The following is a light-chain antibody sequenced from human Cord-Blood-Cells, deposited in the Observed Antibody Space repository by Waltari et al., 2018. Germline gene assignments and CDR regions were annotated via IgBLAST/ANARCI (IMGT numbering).Light chain of an antibody. J-gene: IGLJ2*01. CDR2: GKN. Sequence: SSELPQDPAVSVALGQTVRITCQGDSLRSYYASWYQQKPGQAPVLVISGKNNRPAGIPDRFSGSSAANTAALTIAGAQAEDEADYYSNSRDSSGNHLVVFGGGTKLTVL. CDR3: NSRDSSGNHLVV. V-gene: IGLV3-19*01. CDR1: SLRSYY.